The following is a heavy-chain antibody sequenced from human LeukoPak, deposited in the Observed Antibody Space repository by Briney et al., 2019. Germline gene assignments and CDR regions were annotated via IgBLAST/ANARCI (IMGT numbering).Heavy chain of an antibody. Sequence: PGGSLRLSCAASGFTFSSYEMNWVRQAPGKGLEWVSYISSSGSTIYYAHSVKGRFTISRDNAKNSLYLQMNSLRAEDTAVYYCARFWSGYSTLDYWGQGTLVTVSS. V-gene: IGHV3-48*03. CDR3: ARFWSGYSTLDY. J-gene: IGHJ4*02. CDR2: ISSSGSTI. CDR1: GFTFSSYE. D-gene: IGHD3-3*01.